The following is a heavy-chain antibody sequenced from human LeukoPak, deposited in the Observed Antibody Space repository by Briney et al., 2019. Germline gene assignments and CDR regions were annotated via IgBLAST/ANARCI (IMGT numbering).Heavy chain of an antibody. V-gene: IGHV3-48*01. Sequence: PGGSLRLSCAASGFTFSSYSMNWVRQAPGKGLEWVSYISSSSSTIYYADSVKGRFTISRDNAKNSLYLQMNSLRAEDTAVYYCARDISWWEGFNDYWGQGTLVTVSS. CDR2: ISSSSSTI. J-gene: IGHJ4*02. CDR3: ARDISWWEGFNDY. CDR1: GFTFSSYS. D-gene: IGHD1-26*01.